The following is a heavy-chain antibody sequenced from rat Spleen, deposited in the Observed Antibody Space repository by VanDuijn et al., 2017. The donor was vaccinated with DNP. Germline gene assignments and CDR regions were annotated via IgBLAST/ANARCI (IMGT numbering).Heavy chain of an antibody. D-gene: IGHD1-3*01. J-gene: IGHJ4*01. V-gene: IGHV5-58*01. CDR1: GFTFSNYW. CDR2: IKSDGSRT. CDR3: AKEKIFFAMDA. Sequence: EAQLVETGGGLVQPGRSLKLSCVASGFTFSNYWMFWIRQAPGRGLEWVASIKSDGSRTYHADSMKGRFTVSRDNAESTVYLQMNSLRSEDTATYYWAKEKIFFAMDAWGQGTSVTVSS.